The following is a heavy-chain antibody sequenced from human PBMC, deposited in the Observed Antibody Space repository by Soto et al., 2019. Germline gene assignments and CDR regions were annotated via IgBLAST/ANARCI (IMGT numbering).Heavy chain of an antibody. D-gene: IGHD6-19*01. J-gene: IGHJ5*02. CDR3: ARGPPGWLVQGTNWFDP. CDR1: GGSISSRDYY. CDR2: IYYSGST. Sequence: PSETLSLTCTVSGGSISSRDYYWSWIRQPPGKGLEWIGYIYYSGSTYYNPSLKSRVTISVDTSKNQFSLKLSSVTAADTAVYYCARGPPGWLVQGTNWFDPWGQGTLVTVSS. V-gene: IGHV4-30-4*01.